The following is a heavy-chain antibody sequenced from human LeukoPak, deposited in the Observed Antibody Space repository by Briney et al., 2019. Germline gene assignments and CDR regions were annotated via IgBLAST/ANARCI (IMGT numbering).Heavy chain of an antibody. D-gene: IGHD3-16*01. V-gene: IGHV1-46*01. Sequence: ASVKVSCKTSGYTFTNYYMHWVRQAPGQGLEWMGIINPSGGSTSYSQKFQGRVIMTRDTSTSTVYMELSSLRSEDTAVYYCARVWGIGTAQYYFDYWGQGTLVTVSS. J-gene: IGHJ4*02. CDR2: INPSGGST. CDR1: GYTFTNYY. CDR3: ARVWGIGTAQYYFDY.